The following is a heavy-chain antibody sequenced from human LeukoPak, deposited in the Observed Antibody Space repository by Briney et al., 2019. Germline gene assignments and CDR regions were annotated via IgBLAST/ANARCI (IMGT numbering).Heavy chain of an antibody. V-gene: IGHV3-53*01. CDR1: GFSVSGNY. D-gene: IGHD3-22*01. CDR2: IFSNGST. CDR3: ARVGDNYDRSGYYFDY. J-gene: IGHJ4*02. Sequence: QTGGSLRLSCAASGFSVSGNYMSWVRQAPGKGLEWVSFIFSNGSTYYADSVKGRFTISRDNSKNTLYLQMNSLRAEDTAVYYCARVGDNYDRSGYYFDYWGQGTLVTVSS.